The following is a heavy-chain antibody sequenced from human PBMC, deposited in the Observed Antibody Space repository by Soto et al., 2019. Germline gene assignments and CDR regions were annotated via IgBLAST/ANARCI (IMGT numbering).Heavy chain of an antibody. J-gene: IGHJ5*02. D-gene: IGHD6-19*01. CDR1: GASIISSSYY. CDR2: VNYSGST. CDR3: ARERLAVAGKGGWFDP. Sequence: SETLSLTCTVSGASIISSSYYWGWIRQPPGKGLEWIGSVNYSGSTYYNPSLKSRVTISADTSKNQFSLKLRSVTAADTAVYSCARERLAVAGKGGWFDPWGQETRVTVS. V-gene: IGHV4-39*02.